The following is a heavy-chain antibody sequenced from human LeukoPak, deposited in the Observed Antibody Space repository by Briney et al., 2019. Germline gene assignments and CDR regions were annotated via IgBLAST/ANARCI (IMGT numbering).Heavy chain of an antibody. D-gene: IGHD2-2*01. CDR1: GGSISSYY. Sequence: SGTLSLTCTVSGGSISSYYWSWIRQPPGKGLEWIGYIYYSGSTNYNPSLKSRVTISVDTSKNQFSLKLSSVTAADTAVYYCARVRYCSSTSCYPPDYWGQGTLVTVSS. CDR2: IYYSGST. V-gene: IGHV4-59*01. CDR3: ARVRYCSSTSCYPPDY. J-gene: IGHJ4*02.